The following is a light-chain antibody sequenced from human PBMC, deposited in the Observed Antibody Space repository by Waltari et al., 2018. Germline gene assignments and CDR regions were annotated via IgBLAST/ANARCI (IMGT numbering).Light chain of an antibody. Sequence: QSALTQPRSVSGSPGQSVTISCTETRNDLLIYNHVSWYQQHPGQAPKLIIYDVTKRPSGVPDRFSASKSGSTASLTISGLQAEDEADYHCCSYAGSYTVVFGGGTKLTVL. V-gene: IGLV2-11*01. J-gene: IGLJ2*01. CDR3: CSYAGSYTVV. CDR2: DVT. CDR1: RNDLLIYNH.